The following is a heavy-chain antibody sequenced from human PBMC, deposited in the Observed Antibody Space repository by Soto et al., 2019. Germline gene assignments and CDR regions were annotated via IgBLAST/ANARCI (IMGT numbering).Heavy chain of an antibody. CDR1: GYTFTSYD. Sequence: ASVKVSCKASGYTFTSYDINWVRQATGQGLEWMGWMNPNSGNTGYAQKFQGRVTMTRNTSISTAYMELSSLRSEDTAVYYCARGRGTYRSSWGYNWFDPWGQGTLVTVSS. D-gene: IGHD6-13*01. CDR2: MNPNSGNT. CDR3: ARGRGTYRSSWGYNWFDP. J-gene: IGHJ5*02. V-gene: IGHV1-8*01.